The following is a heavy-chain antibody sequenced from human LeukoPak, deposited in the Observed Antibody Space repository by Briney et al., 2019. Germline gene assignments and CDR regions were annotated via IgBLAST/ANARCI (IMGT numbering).Heavy chain of an antibody. CDR1: GGTFSSYA. CDR3: ARDRSYGGNSYYYYYYYMDV. J-gene: IGHJ6*03. D-gene: IGHD4-23*01. Sequence: SVKVSCKASGGTFSSYAISWVRQAPGQGLEWMGGIIPIFGTANYAQKFQGRVTITADESTSTAYMELSSLRSEDTAVYYCARDRSYGGNSYYYYYYYMDVWGKGTTVTVSS. V-gene: IGHV1-69*13. CDR2: IIPIFGTA.